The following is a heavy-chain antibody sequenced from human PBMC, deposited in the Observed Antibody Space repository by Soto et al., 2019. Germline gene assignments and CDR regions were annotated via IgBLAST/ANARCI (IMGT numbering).Heavy chain of an antibody. Sequence: ASVKVSCKASGYTFTSYGISWVRQAPGQGLEWMGWISAYNGNTNYAQKLRGRVTMTTDTSTSTAYMELRSLRSDDTAVYYCARSSYYYGSGSYSFSWFDPWGQGTLVTVSS. CDR1: GYTFTSYG. CDR2: ISAYNGNT. J-gene: IGHJ5*02. V-gene: IGHV1-18*01. CDR3: ARSSYYYGSGSYSFSWFDP. D-gene: IGHD3-10*01.